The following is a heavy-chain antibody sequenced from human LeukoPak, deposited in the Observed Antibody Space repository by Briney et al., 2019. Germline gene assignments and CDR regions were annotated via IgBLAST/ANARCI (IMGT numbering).Heavy chain of an antibody. V-gene: IGHV4-30-2*06. CDR3: ARKPIINSAWYYFDY. CDR2: IYHSGST. J-gene: IGHJ4*02. Sequence: SQTLSLTCTVSRGSVNSGGYYWSWIRQSPGKGLEWIGYIYHSGSTYYNPSLESRVTISLDRFKNQFSLKLTSVTAADTAVYYCARKPIINSAWYYFDYWGQGTLVTVSS. CDR1: RGSVNSGGYY. D-gene: IGHD1-14*01.